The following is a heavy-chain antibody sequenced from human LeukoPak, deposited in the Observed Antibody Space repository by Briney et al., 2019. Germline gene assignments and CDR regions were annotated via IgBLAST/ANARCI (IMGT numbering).Heavy chain of an antibody. CDR3: ARPARRRIVVVKDYYYMDV. J-gene: IGHJ6*03. CDR2: INHSGST. CDR1: GGSFSGYY. V-gene: IGHV4-34*01. Sequence: SETLSLTCAVYGGSFSGYYWSWIRQPPGKGLEWIGEINHSGSTNYNPSLKSRVTISVDTSKNQFSLKLSSVTDADTAVYYCARPARRRIVVVKDYYYMDVWGKGTTVTVSS. D-gene: IGHD3-22*01.